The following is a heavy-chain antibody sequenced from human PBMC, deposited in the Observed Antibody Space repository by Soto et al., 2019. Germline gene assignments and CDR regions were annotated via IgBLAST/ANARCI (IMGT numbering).Heavy chain of an antibody. CDR3: ARGDYYDSSGYYFDY. CDR2: IYYSGST. J-gene: IGHJ4*02. V-gene: IGHV4-39*01. CDR1: GGSISSSSYY. Sequence: SETLSLTCTVSGGSISSSSYYWGWIRQPPGKGLEWIGSIYYSGSTYYNPSLKSRVTISVDTSKNQFSLKLSSVTAADTAVYYCARGDYYDSSGYYFDYWGQGNLVTVSS. D-gene: IGHD3-22*01.